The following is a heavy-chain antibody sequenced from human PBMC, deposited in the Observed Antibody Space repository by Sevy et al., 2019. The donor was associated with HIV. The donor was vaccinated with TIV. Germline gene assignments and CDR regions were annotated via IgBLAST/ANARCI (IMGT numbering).Heavy chain of an antibody. CDR3: ARVQTPLAAAGDYYYYYYYMDV. J-gene: IGHJ6*03. Sequence: SETLSLTCAVYGGSFSGYYWSWIRQPPGKGLEWIGEINHSGSTNYNPSLKSRVTISVDTSKNQFSLKPSSVTAADTAVYYCARVQTPLAAAGDYYYYYYYMDVWGKGTTVTVSS. V-gene: IGHV4-34*01. CDR1: GGSFSGYY. CDR2: INHSGST. D-gene: IGHD6-13*01.